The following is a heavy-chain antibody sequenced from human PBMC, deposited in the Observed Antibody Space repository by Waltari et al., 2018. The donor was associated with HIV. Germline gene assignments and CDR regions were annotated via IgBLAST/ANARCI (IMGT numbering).Heavy chain of an antibody. CDR3: ARLLYYDFWSGYHYYFDY. CDR2: IYYSGST. CDR1: GGPISSSSYH. D-gene: IGHD3-3*01. Sequence: QLQLQESGPGLVKPSETLSLTCTVSGGPISSSSYHWGWIRQPPGKGLEWIGSIYYSGSTYYNPSLKSRVTISVDTSKNQFSLKLSSVTAADTAVYYCARLLYYDFWSGYHYYFDYWGQGTLVTVSS. J-gene: IGHJ4*02. V-gene: IGHV4-39*01.